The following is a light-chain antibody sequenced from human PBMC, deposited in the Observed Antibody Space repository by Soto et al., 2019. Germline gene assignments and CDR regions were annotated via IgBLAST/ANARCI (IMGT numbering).Light chain of an antibody. Sequence: EIVLTQSPATLSLSPGERATISCRASQSVSSYLAWYQQKPGQAPMLLIYDASNMATGIPARFSGSGSGTDFTLTISSLEPEDFAVYYCQQRSNWPPITFGQGTRLEIK. J-gene: IGKJ5*01. CDR1: QSVSSY. CDR3: QQRSNWPPIT. V-gene: IGKV3-11*01. CDR2: DAS.